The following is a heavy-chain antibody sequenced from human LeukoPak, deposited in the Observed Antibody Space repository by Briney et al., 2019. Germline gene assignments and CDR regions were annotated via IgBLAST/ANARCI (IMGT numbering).Heavy chain of an antibody. CDR3: ARAPWCGGDCPYYFDY. Sequence: SETLSLTCAVSGGSISSNNWWSWVRQPPGKGLEWIGEIYHSGSTNYNPSLKGRVTISVDKSKNQFSLKLSSVTAADTAVYYCARAPWCGGDCPYYFDYWAREPWSPSPQ. V-gene: IGHV4-4*02. J-gene: IGHJ4*02. CDR1: GGSISSNNW. CDR2: IYHSGST. D-gene: IGHD2-21*02.